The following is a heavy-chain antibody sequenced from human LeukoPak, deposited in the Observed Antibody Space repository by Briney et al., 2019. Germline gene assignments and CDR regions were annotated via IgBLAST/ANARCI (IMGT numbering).Heavy chain of an antibody. D-gene: IGHD3-22*01. V-gene: IGHV3-21*01. CDR2: ISSSSSYI. Sequence: PGGSLRLSCAASGFTFSSYSMNWVRQAPGKGLEWVSSISSSSSYIYYADSVKGRFTISRDNAKNSLYLQMNSLRAEDTAVYYCARQGYYTYYYDSSGSREYGDWGQGTLVTVSS. CDR3: ARQGYYTYYYDSSGSREYGD. CDR1: GFTFSSYS. J-gene: IGHJ4*02.